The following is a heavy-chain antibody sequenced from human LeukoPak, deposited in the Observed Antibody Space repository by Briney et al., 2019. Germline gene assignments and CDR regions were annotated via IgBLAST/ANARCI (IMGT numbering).Heavy chain of an antibody. CDR3: ARGGPRWLQSKVFDY. V-gene: IGHV4-34*01. J-gene: IGHJ4*02. CDR2: INHSGST. Sequence: PSETLSLTCAVYGGSFSGYYWSWIRQPPGKGLEWIGEINHSGSTNYNPSLKSRVTISVDTSKNQFSLKLSSVTAADTAVYYCARGGPRWLQSKVFDYWGQGTLVTVSS. D-gene: IGHD5-24*01. CDR1: GGSFSGYY.